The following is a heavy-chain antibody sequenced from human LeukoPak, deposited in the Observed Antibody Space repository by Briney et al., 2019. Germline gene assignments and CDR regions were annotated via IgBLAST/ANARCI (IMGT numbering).Heavy chain of an antibody. CDR3: ARGGSSSLVY. CDR2: IKEDGSEK. V-gene: IGHV3-7*05. J-gene: IGHJ4*02. Sequence: GGSLRLSCAASGFTFSSYWMSWVRQAPVKGLEWVANIKEDGSEKYYVDSVKGRFTISRDNAKNSLSLQMNSLRAEDTAVYYCARGGSSSLVYWGQGTLVTVPS. CDR1: GFTFSSYW. D-gene: IGHD6-6*01.